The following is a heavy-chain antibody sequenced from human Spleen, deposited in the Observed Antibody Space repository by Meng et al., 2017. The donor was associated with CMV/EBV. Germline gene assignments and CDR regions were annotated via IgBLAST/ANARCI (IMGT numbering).Heavy chain of an antibody. D-gene: IGHD6-13*01. CDR3: ARVEGPAGAMLKYFYYYGMEV. CDR1: GDTFSTST. CDR2: IIPLVDIT. V-gene: IGHV1-69*02. J-gene: IGHJ6*02. Sequence: SVKVSCKPSGDTFSTSTISWLRLAPGQQFEWMGRIIPLVDITNYAQNFQGRVTITADTSSDTAYMELNSLRSEDTAVYYCARVEGPAGAMLKYFYYYGMEVWGQGTTVTVSS.